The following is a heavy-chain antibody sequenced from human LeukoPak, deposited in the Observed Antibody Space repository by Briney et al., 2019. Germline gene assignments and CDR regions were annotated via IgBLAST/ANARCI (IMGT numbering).Heavy chain of an antibody. Sequence: PGGSPRLSCAASGFTFSSYSMNWVRQAPGKGLEWVSYISSSSSTIYYADSVKGRFTISRDNAKNSLCLQMNSLRDEDTAVYYCARVNPGYSYGMDVWGQGTTVTVSS. J-gene: IGHJ6*02. CDR2: ISSSSSTI. CDR3: ARVNPGYSYGMDV. V-gene: IGHV3-48*02. CDR1: GFTFSSYS. D-gene: IGHD5-18*01.